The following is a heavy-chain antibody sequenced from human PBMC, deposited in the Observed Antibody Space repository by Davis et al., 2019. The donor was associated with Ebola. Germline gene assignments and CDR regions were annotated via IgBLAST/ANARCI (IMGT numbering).Heavy chain of an antibody. J-gene: IGHJ5*02. CDR1: GYTFTSYG. V-gene: IGHV1-18*01. D-gene: IGHD1-26*01. CDR3: ARDFSGSSLGWFDP. CDR2: ISAYNGNT. Sequence: ASVKVSCKASGYTFTSYGISWVRQAPGQGLEWMGWISAYNGNTNYAQKLQGRVTMTTDTSTSTAYMELRSLRSDDTAVYYCARDFSGSSLGWFDPWGQGTLVTVSS.